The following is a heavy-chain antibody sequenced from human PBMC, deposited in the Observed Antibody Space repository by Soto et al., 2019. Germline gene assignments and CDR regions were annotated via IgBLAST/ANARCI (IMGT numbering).Heavy chain of an antibody. Sequence: SETLSLTCTVSGGSISSSSYYWAWIRQPPGKALEWIGHTYHSGNPYYNPSLKSRVIISVDTSKNQFSLKLSSVTAADTAVYYCARVWGGAFDFWGQGTLVTVSS. J-gene: IGHJ3*01. D-gene: IGHD3-10*01. CDR2: TYHSGNP. CDR3: ARVWGGAFDF. V-gene: IGHV4-39*07. CDR1: GGSISSSSYY.